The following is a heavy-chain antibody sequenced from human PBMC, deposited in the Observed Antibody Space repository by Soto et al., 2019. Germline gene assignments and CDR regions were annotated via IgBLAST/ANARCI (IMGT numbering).Heavy chain of an antibody. CDR1: GGSISSSDFY. V-gene: IGHV4-39*01. CDR3: AVVDSTGNWVDP. CDR2: MYYSGTT. D-gene: IGHD6-25*01. J-gene: IGHJ5*02. Sequence: QLQLQESGPGLVKPSETLSLTCTVSGGSISSSDFYWGWLRQTPGKGLELIGSMYYSGTTYYNPSPKRRVTISVDTAKYQFTLKLISVTAADTAVYYCAVVDSTGNWVDPWGEGARVTVSS.